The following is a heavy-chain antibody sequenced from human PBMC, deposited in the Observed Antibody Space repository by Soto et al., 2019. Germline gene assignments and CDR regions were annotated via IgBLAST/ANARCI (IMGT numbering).Heavy chain of an antibody. CDR3: ARIGYSYGDNDY. CDR1: GGSISSGGYY. J-gene: IGHJ4*02. D-gene: IGHD5-18*01. Sequence: LSLTCTVSGGSISSGGYYWSWIRQHPGKGLEWIGYIYYSGSTYYNPSLKSRVTISVDTSKNQFSLKLSSVTAADTAVYYCARIGYSYGDNDYWGQGTLVTVSS. V-gene: IGHV4-31*03. CDR2: IYYSGST.